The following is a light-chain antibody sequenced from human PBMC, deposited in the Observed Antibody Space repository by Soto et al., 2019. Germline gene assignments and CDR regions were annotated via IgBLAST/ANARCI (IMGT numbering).Light chain of an antibody. V-gene: IGKV1-5*01. J-gene: IGKJ1*01. CDR2: DAS. Sequence: DIQMTQSPSTLSASVGDRVTITCRASQRVDSWLAWYQQKPGKAPKLLIYDASSLESGVPSRFSGSRSGTQFTLTISSLQSDDSATSYCKQYDTDWETFGQGTKVEIK. CDR1: QRVDSW. CDR3: KQYDTDWET.